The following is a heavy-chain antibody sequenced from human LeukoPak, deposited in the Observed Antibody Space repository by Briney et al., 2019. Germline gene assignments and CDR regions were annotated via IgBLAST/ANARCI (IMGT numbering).Heavy chain of an antibody. D-gene: IGHD3/OR15-3a*01. Sequence: SETLSLTCAVYGGSFSGYFWSWIRQAPGKGLEWIGTIYYSGSTYYNPSLKSRVTISVDASKNHFSLRLSSVTAADTAVYYCARHDLPLTFDYWGQGSLVTVSS. CDR3: ARHDLPLTFDY. CDR1: GGSFSGYF. J-gene: IGHJ4*02. V-gene: IGHV4-34*01. CDR2: IYYSGST.